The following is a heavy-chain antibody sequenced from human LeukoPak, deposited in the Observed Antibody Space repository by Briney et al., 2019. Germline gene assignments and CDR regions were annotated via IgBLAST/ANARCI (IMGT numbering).Heavy chain of an antibody. CDR3: ASAHSSYRSGWSAEYFQH. J-gene: IGHJ1*01. V-gene: IGHV3-7*01. Sequence: PGGSLRLSCVASGFTFSSYYMSWVRQAPGKGLEWVASIKQDGSEIHYVDSVKGRFTISRDNARNSLSLQMNSLRVEDTAVYYCASAHSSYRSGWSAEYFQHWGQGTLVTVSS. D-gene: IGHD6-19*01. CDR1: GFTFSSYY. CDR2: IKQDGSEI.